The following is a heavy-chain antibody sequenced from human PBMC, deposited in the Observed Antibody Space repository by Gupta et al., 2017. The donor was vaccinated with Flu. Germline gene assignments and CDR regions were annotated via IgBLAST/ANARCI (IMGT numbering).Heavy chain of an antibody. V-gene: IGHV3-23*01. J-gene: IGHJ4*01. CDR2: ISGSGGST. D-gene: IGHD3-22*01. CDR3: AKRYDSSGSRMFSFDY. Sequence: VSAISGSGGSTYYADSVKGRFTISRDHSKNTLYLQMNSLRAEDTAVYYCAKRYDSSGSRMFSFDYWGHGTLLTVSS.